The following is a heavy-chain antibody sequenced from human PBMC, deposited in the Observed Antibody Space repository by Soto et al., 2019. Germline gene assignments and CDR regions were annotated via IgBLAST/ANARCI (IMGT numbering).Heavy chain of an antibody. V-gene: IGHV3-30*18. CDR2: ISYAGTSK. Sequence: QVQLVESGGGVVQPGRSLRLSCAASGFTFRDYAIPWVRHATGKGLEWVAVISYAGTSKYYADSVRGRFTISRDNSMNTLYLQMNSLRAEDTAVYYCAKDQTIQDTAIPDFYYSGMDVWGQGTTVTVSS. CDR3: AKDQTIQDTAIPDFYYSGMDV. CDR1: GFTFRDYA. D-gene: IGHD5-18*01. J-gene: IGHJ6*02.